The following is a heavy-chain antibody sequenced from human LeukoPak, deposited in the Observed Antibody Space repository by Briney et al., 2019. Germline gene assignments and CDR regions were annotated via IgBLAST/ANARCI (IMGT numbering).Heavy chain of an antibody. Sequence: ASVKVSCKASGYIFTGYYMHWVRQAPGQGLEWMGWINPNSGDTNYAQKFQGRVTMTRDTSISTAYMELSRLRSDDTAVYYCARPYCNSRSCHDYFDYWGQGTLVTVSS. J-gene: IGHJ4*02. CDR3: ARPYCNSRSCHDYFDY. V-gene: IGHV1-2*02. D-gene: IGHD2/OR15-2a*01. CDR2: INPNSGDT. CDR1: GYIFTGYY.